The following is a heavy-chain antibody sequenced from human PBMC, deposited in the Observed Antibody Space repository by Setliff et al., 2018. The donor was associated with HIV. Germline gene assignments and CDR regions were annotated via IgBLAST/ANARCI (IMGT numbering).Heavy chain of an antibody. Sequence: GSLRLSCAASGFTFSSYNMNWVRQPPGEGLEWVSFISSDSRHIYYADSVKGRFTISRDDAKNSLYLQMNSLRAEDTAVYYCARVPAAIDYWGQGTLVTVSS. CDR3: ARVPAAIDY. CDR2: ISSDSRHI. D-gene: IGHD2-15*01. V-gene: IGHV3-21*01. CDR1: GFTFSSYN. J-gene: IGHJ4*02.